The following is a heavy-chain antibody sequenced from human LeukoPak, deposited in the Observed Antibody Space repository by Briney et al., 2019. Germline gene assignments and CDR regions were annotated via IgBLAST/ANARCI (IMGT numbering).Heavy chain of an antibody. Sequence: GGSLRLSCAASGFTFSSYGMHWVRQAPGKGLEWVAVISYDGSNKYYADSVKGRFTISRDNSKNTLYLQMNSLRAEDTAVYCCAKDVDWFDPWGQGTLVTVSS. D-gene: IGHD2-21*01. CDR2: ISYDGSNK. CDR3: AKDVDWFDP. CDR1: GFTFSSYG. V-gene: IGHV3-30*18. J-gene: IGHJ5*02.